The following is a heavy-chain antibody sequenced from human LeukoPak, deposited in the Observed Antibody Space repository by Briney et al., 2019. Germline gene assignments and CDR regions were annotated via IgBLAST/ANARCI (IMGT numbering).Heavy chain of an antibody. CDR2: IKQDGSEK. Sequence: PGGSLRLSCAASGYRFSPYWMSWVRQAPGKGLEWVANIKQDGSEKYYVDSVKGRFTISRDNAKSSLYLQMNSPRAEDTAVYYCARDLGVWDRPDYWGQETLVTVSS. V-gene: IGHV3-7*01. CDR3: ARDLGVWDRPDY. CDR1: GYRFSPYW. D-gene: IGHD3-16*01. J-gene: IGHJ4*02.